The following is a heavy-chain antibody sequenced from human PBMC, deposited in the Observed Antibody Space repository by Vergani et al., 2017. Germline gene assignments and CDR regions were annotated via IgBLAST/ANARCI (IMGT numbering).Heavy chain of an antibody. CDR3: ARDQGTVIVNPDGMDV. V-gene: IGHV3-21*05. D-gene: IGHD4-17*01. Sequence: EVQLVESGGGLVKPGGSLRLSCAASGFTFSSYSMNWVRQAPGKGLEWVSYISSSSSTIYYADSVKGRFTISRDNAKNSLYLQMNSLRAEDTAVYYCARDQGTVIVNPDGMDVWGQGTTVTVSS. CDR1: GFTFSSYS. CDR2: ISSSSSTI. J-gene: IGHJ6*02.